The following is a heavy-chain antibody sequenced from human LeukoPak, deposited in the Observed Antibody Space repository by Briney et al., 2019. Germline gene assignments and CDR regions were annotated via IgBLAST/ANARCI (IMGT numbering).Heavy chain of an antibody. D-gene: IGHD3/OR15-3a*01. J-gene: IGHJ3*02. CDR1: GFTFSSFG. CDR2: IKQDGSEK. V-gene: IGHV3-7*01. Sequence: GGSLRLSCAASGFTFSSFGMHWVRQAPGKGLEWVANIKQDGSEKYYVDSVKGRFTISRDNAKNSLYLQMNSLRAEDTAVYYCARDQDYAFDIWGQGTMVTVSS. CDR3: ARDQDYAFDI.